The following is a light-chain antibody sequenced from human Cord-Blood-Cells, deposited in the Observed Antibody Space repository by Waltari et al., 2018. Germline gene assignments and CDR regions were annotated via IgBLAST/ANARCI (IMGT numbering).Light chain of an antibody. J-gene: IGLJ2*01. CDR3: SSYTSSSTVV. Sequence: QSALTQPASVSGSPGQSITISCTGTSSDVGGYNYFSWYQQHPGKAPKLIIYDVSNRPSGVSNRFSGSKSGNPASLTSSGLQAEDEADYYCSSYTSSSTVVFGGGTKLTVL. V-gene: IGLV2-14*01. CDR2: DVS. CDR1: SSDVGGYNY.